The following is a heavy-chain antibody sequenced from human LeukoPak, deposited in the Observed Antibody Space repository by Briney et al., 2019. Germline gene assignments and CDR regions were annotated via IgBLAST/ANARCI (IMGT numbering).Heavy chain of an antibody. Sequence: NPSETLSLTCTVSGGSISSGDYYWSWIRQPPGKGLEWIGYIYYSGSTYYSPSLKSRVTISVDTSKNQFSLKLSSVTAADTAVYYCARYSTATVTTQDWFDPWGQGTLVTVSS. V-gene: IGHV4-30-4*08. CDR2: IYYSGST. J-gene: IGHJ5*02. CDR1: GGSISSGDYY. D-gene: IGHD4-11*01. CDR3: ARYSTATVTTQDWFDP.